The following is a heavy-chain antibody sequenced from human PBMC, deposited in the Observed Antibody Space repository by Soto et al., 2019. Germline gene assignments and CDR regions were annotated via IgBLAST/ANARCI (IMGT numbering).Heavy chain of an antibody. Sequence: QVQLVESGGGLVKPGGSLRLSCAASGFTFSDYYMTWIRQAPGKGLEWLSYISSSASALYYAHSVKGRFTISRDNAENSLYLQMNSLRAEDTAVYYCVRGDTAISYWGQGTLVTVSS. CDR3: VRGDTAISY. D-gene: IGHD5-18*01. CDR2: ISSSASAL. V-gene: IGHV3-11*01. CDR1: GFTFSDYY. J-gene: IGHJ4*02.